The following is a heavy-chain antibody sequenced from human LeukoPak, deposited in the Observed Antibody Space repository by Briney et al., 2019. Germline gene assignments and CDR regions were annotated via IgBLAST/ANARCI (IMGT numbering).Heavy chain of an antibody. V-gene: IGHV3-23*01. Sequence: GGSLRLSCAASGFTFSSYEMNWVRQAPGKGLEWVSAISGSGGSTYYADSVKGRFTISRDNSKNTLYLQMNSLRAEDTAVYYCAKSKDFDWFNYWGQGTLVTVSS. CDR2: ISGSGGST. J-gene: IGHJ4*02. D-gene: IGHD3-9*01. CDR3: AKSKDFDWFNY. CDR1: GFTFSSYE.